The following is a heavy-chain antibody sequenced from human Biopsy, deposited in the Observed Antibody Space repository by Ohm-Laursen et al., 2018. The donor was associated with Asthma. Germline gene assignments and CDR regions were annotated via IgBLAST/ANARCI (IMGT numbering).Heavy chain of an antibody. D-gene: IGHD6-25*01. Sequence: GSLRLSCSASGFTFSGSWMIWVRQAPGKGLQWLAFIKPDGSQTYYADSVEGRFSISRDNSKNSLYLQMSSLRAEDTAIYFCARVLQSSDRGPFYFFALDVWGQGTTVAVS. CDR2: IKPDGSQT. V-gene: IGHV3-7*03. CDR1: GFTFSGSW. CDR3: ARVLQSSDRGPFYFFALDV. J-gene: IGHJ6*02.